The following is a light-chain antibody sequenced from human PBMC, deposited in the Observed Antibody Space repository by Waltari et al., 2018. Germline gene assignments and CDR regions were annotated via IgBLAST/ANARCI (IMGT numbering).Light chain of an antibody. CDR2: RDT. J-gene: IGLJ3*02. V-gene: IGLV3-1*01. CDR3: QAWDSRSAV. CDR1: KLEDMY. Sequence: SYEVTQPPSVSVSPGQTATIACSGDKLEDMYTAWFQQKPGQSPVLIIYRDTKLPPRIPERFLGSNSGNTATLTISGNQAMDEGDYYCQAWDSRSAVFGGGTKLTVL.